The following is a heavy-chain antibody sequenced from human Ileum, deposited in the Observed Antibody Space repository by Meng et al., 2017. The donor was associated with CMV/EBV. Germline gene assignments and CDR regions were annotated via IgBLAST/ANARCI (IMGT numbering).Heavy chain of an antibody. J-gene: IGHJ4*02. CDR2: ISESGRST. V-gene: IGHV3-23*01. Sequence: EVQLLESGGDLVQPGGSLSLSCTASGFTFRSYTMGWVRQAPGKGLAWVSDISESGRSTYYAESVKGRFTISRDSSKNTLYLQMNSLRAEDTALYYCAKAKSGGSSYDYWGQGTLVTVSS. D-gene: IGHD1-26*01. CDR1: GFTFRSYT. CDR3: AKAKSGGSSYDY.